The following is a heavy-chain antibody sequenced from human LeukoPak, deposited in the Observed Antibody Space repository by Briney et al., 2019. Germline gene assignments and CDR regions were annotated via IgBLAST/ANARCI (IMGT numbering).Heavy chain of an antibody. J-gene: IGHJ4*02. CDR3: ARSEPGIAAADLDY. D-gene: IGHD6-13*01. CDR1: GYTFTSYD. CDR2: MNPNSGNT. V-gene: IGHV1-8*03. Sequence: ASVKVSCKASGYTFTSYDINWVRQATGQGLEWMGWMNPNSGNTGYAQKFQGRVTITRNTSISTAYMELSSLRSEDTAVYYCARSEPGIAAADLDYWGQGTLVTVSS.